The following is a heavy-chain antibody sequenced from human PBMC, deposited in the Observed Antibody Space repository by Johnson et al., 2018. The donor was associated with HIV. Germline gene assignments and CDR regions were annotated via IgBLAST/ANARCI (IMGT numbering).Heavy chain of an antibody. V-gene: IGHV3-30*03. J-gene: IGHJ3*02. CDR2: ISYDGRNK. D-gene: IGHD6-13*01. Sequence: QVQLVESGGGVVQPGRSLRLSCAASGFIFSGFGLHWVRQAPGRGLEWVASISYDGRNKYYADSVRGRITISRDNAKNFLYLQMNGLRAEDTALYYCAREAGSSLSFDIWGQGTMVTVSS. CDR3: AREAGSSLSFDI. CDR1: GFIFSGFG.